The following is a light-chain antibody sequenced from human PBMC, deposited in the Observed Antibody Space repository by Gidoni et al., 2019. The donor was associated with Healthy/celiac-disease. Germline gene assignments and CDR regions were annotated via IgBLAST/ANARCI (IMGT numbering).Light chain of an antibody. CDR1: QSVSSSY. Sequence: EIVLTPSPGTLSLSPWERATLSCRASQSVSSSYLAWYQQKPGQAPRHLIYGASSRATGSPDRFSGSGSGTDFTLTISRLEPEDFAVYYCQQYGSSLALTFGGGTKVEIK. CDR3: QQYGSSLALT. CDR2: GAS. J-gene: IGKJ4*02. V-gene: IGKV3-20*01.